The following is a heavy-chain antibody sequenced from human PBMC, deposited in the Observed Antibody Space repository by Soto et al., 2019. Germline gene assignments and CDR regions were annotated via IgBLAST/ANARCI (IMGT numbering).Heavy chain of an antibody. D-gene: IGHD5-12*01. CDR2: IIPIFGTA. Sequence: QVQLVQSGAEVKKPGSSVKVSCKASGGTFSSYAISWVRQAPGQGLEWMGGIIPIFGTANYAQKFQGRVTITADASTSTDYMELRSLRSEETAVYYCARGAGRRGYDTGALYYYYGMDVWGQGTTVTVSS. CDR1: GGTFSSYA. V-gene: IGHV1-69*01. CDR3: ARGAGRRGYDTGALYYYYGMDV. J-gene: IGHJ6*02.